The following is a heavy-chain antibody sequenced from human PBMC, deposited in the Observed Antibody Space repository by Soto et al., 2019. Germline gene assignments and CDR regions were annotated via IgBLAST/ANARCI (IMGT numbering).Heavy chain of an antibody. Sequence: PGGSLIICCAASVFTFSTYSRTWVRQAPGKGLEWISSISGSGGSTYYPDSVRGRFTISRDNSKVTLYLQMSSLRVEDTAVYYCAKARYNTGWVIDYWGQGTVVTVSS. CDR2: ISGSGGST. J-gene: IGHJ4*02. V-gene: IGHV3-23*01. CDR1: VFTFSTYS. D-gene: IGHD6-19*01. CDR3: AKARYNTGWVIDY.